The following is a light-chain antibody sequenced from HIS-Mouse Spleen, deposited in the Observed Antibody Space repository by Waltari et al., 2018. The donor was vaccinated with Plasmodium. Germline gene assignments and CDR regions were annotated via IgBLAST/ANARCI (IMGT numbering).Light chain of an antibody. CDR1: KGISCY. CDR2: AAS. CDR3: QQYYSYRLP. V-gene: IGKV1-8*01. J-gene: IGKJ4*01. Sequence: AIRMTSPPSSSSSATDNRVITTCRARKGISCYLACYQQKQGKAHKLLIYAASTLQSGVPSRSSGSGSGTDFTLTISCLQSVDFATYYCQQYYSYRLPLGEGTKVEIK.